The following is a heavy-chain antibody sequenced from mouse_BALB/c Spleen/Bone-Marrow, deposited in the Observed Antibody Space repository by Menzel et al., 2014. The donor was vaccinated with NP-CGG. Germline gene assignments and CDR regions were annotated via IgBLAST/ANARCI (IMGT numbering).Heavy chain of an antibody. D-gene: IGHD2-3*01. CDR2: INPESSTI. V-gene: IGHV4-1*02. CDR3: ARLGYYGYFVD. J-gene: IGHJ2*01. CDR1: GFDFRRYW. Sequence: DVHLVESGGGLVQPGGSLKLSCAASGFDFRRYWMSWVRRAPGKRLEWIGEINPESSTINYTPSLKDKSIISRDNAKNTLYLQMSKVRSEDTALYYCARLGYYGYFVDWGQGTTLTVSS.